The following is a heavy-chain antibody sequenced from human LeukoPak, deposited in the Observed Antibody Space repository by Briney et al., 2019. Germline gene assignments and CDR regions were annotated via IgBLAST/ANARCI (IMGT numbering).Heavy chain of an antibody. J-gene: IGHJ4*02. CDR2: INPYSGVT. Sequence: ASVKVSCKSSGYTFSDYYIHWVRQAPGQGLEWMGWINPYSGVTNYAQKFQGRVTMTRDTSISMAYMEVNRLRSDDTAVYYCARDKAGRGSGRYLSDYWGQGTLVTVPS. D-gene: IGHD6-19*01. V-gene: IGHV1-2*02. CDR1: GYTFSDYY. CDR3: ARDKAGRGSGRYLSDY.